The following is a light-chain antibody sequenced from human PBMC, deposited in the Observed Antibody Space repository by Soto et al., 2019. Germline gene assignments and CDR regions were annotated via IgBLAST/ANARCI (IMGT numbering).Light chain of an antibody. Sequence: TQPGSVCGSPGQSITNYCTGTSSDVGSYNLVSWYQQHPGKAPKLMIYEGSKRPSGVSNRFSGSKSGNTASLTISGLQAEDEADYYCCSYAGSSTFSYVFGTGTKVTVL. V-gene: IGLV2-23*03. CDR2: EGS. CDR3: CSYAGSSTFSYV. J-gene: IGLJ1*01. CDR1: SSDVGSYNL.